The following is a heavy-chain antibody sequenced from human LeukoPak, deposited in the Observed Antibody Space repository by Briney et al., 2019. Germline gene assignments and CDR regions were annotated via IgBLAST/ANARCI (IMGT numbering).Heavy chain of an antibody. D-gene: IGHD3-9*01. Sequence: PGGSLRLSCVASRFSFIGYEMNWVRRAPGKGLEWVAYISRSGSIIKYADSVKGRFTISRDDTKNSLYLQMNSLRAEDTAVYFCARAQQLRYFYWFCDYWVQGTLVTVSS. CDR1: RFSFIGYE. V-gene: IGHV3-48*03. J-gene: IGHJ4*02. CDR2: ISRSGSII. CDR3: ARAQQLRYFYWFCDY.